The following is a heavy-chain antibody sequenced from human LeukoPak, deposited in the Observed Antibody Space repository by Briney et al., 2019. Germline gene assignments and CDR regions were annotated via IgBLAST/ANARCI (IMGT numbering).Heavy chain of an antibody. V-gene: IGHV1-69*06. CDR1: GGTFSSYA. Sequence: GASVKVSCKASGGTFSSYAISWVRQAPGQGLEWMGGIIPIFGTANYAQKFQGRVTMTEDTSTDTAYMELSSLRSEDTAVYCCATFHYHDSSGYYLNAFDIWGQGTMVTVSS. CDR2: IIPIFGTA. J-gene: IGHJ3*02. CDR3: ATFHYHDSSGYYLNAFDI. D-gene: IGHD3-22*01.